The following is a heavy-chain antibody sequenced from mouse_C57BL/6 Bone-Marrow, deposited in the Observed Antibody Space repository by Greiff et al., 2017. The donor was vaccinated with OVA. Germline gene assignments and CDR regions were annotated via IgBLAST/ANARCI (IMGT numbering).Heavy chain of an antibody. CDR3: GYGSSYYYFDY. J-gene: IGHJ2*01. D-gene: IGHD1-1*01. CDR2: IDPSDSYT. CDR1: GYTFTSYW. V-gene: IGHV1-50*01. Sequence: QVQLQQPGAELVKPGASVKLSCKASGYTFTSYWMQWVKQRPGQGLEWIGEIDPSDSYTNYNQKFKGKATLTVDTSSSTAYMQLSSLTSEDSAVYYCGYGSSYYYFDYWGQGTTLTVSS.